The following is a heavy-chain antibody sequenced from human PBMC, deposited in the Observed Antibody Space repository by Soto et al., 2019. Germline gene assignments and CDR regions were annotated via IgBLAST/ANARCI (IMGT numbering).Heavy chain of an antibody. Sequence: GASVKVSCKASGYTFTSYAMHWVRQAPGQRLEWMGWINAGNGNTNYAQKLQGRVTMTTDTSTSTAYMELRSLRSDDTAVYYCAGSERDDSSPSNWFDPWGQGTLVTVSS. CDR2: INAGNGNT. J-gene: IGHJ5*02. V-gene: IGHV1-3*01. D-gene: IGHD3-22*01. CDR3: AGSERDDSSPSNWFDP. CDR1: GYTFTSYA.